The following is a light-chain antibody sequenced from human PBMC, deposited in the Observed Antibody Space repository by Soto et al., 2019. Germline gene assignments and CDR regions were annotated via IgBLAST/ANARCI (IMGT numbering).Light chain of an antibody. Sequence: DIQLTQSPSTLSTSVGDRVTISCRARQRISSWLAWYQQKPGKAPKLLSYNTSNLESGVPPRFGGSGSGTEFTLTISSLQPDDFATYYCQYWSDYCWTFGQGTKVEIK. CDR3: QYWSDYCWT. V-gene: IGKV1-5*03. CDR2: NTS. CDR1: QRISSW. J-gene: IGKJ1*01.